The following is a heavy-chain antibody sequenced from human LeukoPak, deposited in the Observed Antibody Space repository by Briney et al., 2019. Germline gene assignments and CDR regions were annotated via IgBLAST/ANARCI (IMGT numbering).Heavy chain of an antibody. Sequence: SETLSLTCTVSDGSISSYYWSWIRQPAGKGLEWIGRIYTSGSTNYNPSLKSRVTMSVDTSTNQFSLKLSSVTAADTAVYYCARAPSPLDAFDIWGQGTMVTVSS. V-gene: IGHV4-4*07. CDR2: IYTSGST. CDR1: DGSISSYY. CDR3: ARAPSPLDAFDI. J-gene: IGHJ3*02.